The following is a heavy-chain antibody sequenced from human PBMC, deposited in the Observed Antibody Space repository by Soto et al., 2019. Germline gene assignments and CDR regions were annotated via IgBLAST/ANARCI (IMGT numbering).Heavy chain of an antibody. CDR1: GFTFSDYY. CDR3: ARDLGYYESSGYFDY. D-gene: IGHD3-22*01. Sequence: GGSLRLSCAASGFTFSDYYMSWIRQAPGKGLEWVSYIGSSDNIIYYADSVKGRFTISRDNAKNSLYLQMNSLRAGDTAVYYCARDLGYYESSGYFDYWGQGTLVTVSS. CDR2: IGSSDNII. J-gene: IGHJ4*02. V-gene: IGHV3-11*01.